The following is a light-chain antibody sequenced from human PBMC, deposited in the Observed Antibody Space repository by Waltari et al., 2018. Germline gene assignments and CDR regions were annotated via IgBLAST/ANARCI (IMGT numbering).Light chain of an antibody. CDR2: AAS. V-gene: IGKV3-11*01. CDR3: QNRRNWPLLT. CDR1: QNIGNY. J-gene: IGKJ4*01. Sequence: EFVLTQSPATLSLSPGDRATLPCRASQNIGNYLAWYQQKPGQAPRLLIQAASNRATGVPARFSGSGSATDFTLTISSLEPEDFAVYYCQNRRNWPLLTFGGGTKVEIK.